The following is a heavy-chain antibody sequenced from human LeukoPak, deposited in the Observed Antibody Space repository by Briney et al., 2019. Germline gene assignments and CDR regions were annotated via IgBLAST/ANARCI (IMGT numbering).Heavy chain of an antibody. Sequence: SGGSLRLSCEASGFTLSSHWMSWVRQAPGKGLEWVANINQDGSERYYVDSLNGRFTISRDNAKNSLYLQMNSLRAEDTAVYYCAELGITMIGGVWGKGTTVTISS. CDR2: INQDGSER. J-gene: IGHJ6*04. V-gene: IGHV3-7*01. D-gene: IGHD3-10*02. CDR1: GFTLSSHW. CDR3: AELGITMIGGV.